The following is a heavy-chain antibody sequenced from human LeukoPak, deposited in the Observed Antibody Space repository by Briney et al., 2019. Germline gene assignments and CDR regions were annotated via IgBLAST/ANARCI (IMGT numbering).Heavy chain of an antibody. Sequence: GGSLRLSCAASGFTFSAYAMTWVRQARGKGLEWVSTLSGRGGSTYYSDSVKGRFTISRDNSKNTLHLQMYSLRAEDTAVYYCAKDRNLGDYGGNPYWFFDLWGRGTLVTVSS. J-gene: IGHJ2*01. CDR1: GFTFSAYA. CDR3: AKDRNLGDYGGNPYWFFDL. D-gene: IGHD4-23*01. CDR2: LSGRGGST. V-gene: IGHV3-23*01.